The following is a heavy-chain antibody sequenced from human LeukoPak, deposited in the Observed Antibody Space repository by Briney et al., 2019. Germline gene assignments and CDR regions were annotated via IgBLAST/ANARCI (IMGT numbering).Heavy chain of an antibody. CDR3: ANAFYCSSTSCYRWFDP. D-gene: IGHD2-2*01. Sequence: GGSLRLSCAASGFTFSSYAMSWVRQAPGKGLEWVSAISGSGGSTYYADSVKGRFTISRDNSKNTLYPQMNSLRAEDTAVYYCANAFYCSSTSCYRWFDPWGQGTLVTVSS. CDR1: GFTFSSYA. J-gene: IGHJ5*02. CDR2: ISGSGGST. V-gene: IGHV3-23*01.